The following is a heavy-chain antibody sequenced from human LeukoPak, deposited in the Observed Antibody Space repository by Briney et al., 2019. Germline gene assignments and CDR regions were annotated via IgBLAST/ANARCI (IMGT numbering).Heavy chain of an antibody. D-gene: IGHD1-26*01. V-gene: IGHV3-15*01. CDR2: IKSKTDGGTT. Sequence: PGGSLRLSCAASGFTFSNAWMSWVRQAPGKGLEWVGRIKSKTDGGTTDCAAPVKGRFTISRDDSKNTLYLQMNSLKTEDTAVYYCTTDIVGANWRDYYYYGMDVWGQGTTVTVSS. CDR1: GFTFSNAW. J-gene: IGHJ6*02. CDR3: TTDIVGANWRDYYYYGMDV.